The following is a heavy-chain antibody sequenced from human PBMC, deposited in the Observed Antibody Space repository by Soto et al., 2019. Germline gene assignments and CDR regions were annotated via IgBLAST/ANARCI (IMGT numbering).Heavy chain of an antibody. J-gene: IGHJ4*02. D-gene: IGHD2-2*01. Sequence: ASVKVSCKASGYTFTSYGISWVRQAPGQGLEWMGWISAYNGNTNYAQKLQGRVTMTTDTSTSTAYMELRSLRSDDTAVYYCARGRHNCSSTSCYHPGIDYWGQGTLVTVSS. CDR1: GYTFTSYG. CDR3: ARGRHNCSSTSCYHPGIDY. V-gene: IGHV1-18*01. CDR2: ISAYNGNT.